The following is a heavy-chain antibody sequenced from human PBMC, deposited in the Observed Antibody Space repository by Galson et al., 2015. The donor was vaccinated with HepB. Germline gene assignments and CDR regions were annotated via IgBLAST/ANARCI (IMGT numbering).Heavy chain of an antibody. CDR1: GYSFRNYW. CDR3: ARLGHEGYHYYGMDV. J-gene: IGHJ6*02. D-gene: IGHD2-2*01. Sequence: SCKASGYSFRNYWIGWVRQMPGKGLQCMGIIYPGDSETRYSPSFQGQVTISADKSTNTAYLQWRSLKASDTAMYYCARLGHEGYHYYGMDVWGQGTTVTVSS. V-gene: IGHV5-51*01. CDR2: IYPGDSET.